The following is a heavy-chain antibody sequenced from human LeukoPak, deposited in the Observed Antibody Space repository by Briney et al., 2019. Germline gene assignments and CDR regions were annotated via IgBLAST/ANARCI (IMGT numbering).Heavy chain of an antibody. CDR1: GFTFSSYA. CDR3: AKRVYSTSSAFDY. J-gene: IGHJ4*02. D-gene: IGHD6-6*01. V-gene: IGHV3-30-3*02. Sequence: PGRSLRLSCAASGFTFSSYAMHWVRQAPGKGLEWVAVISYDGSNKYYADSVKGRFTISRDNSKNTLYLQMNSLRVEDTAVYYCAKRVYSTSSAFDYWGQGTLITVSS. CDR2: ISYDGSNK.